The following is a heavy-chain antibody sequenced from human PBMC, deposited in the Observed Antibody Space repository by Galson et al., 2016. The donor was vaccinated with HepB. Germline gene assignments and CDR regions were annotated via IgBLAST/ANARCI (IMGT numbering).Heavy chain of an antibody. CDR1: GFTFRNYW. CDR2: IKEDGREQ. D-gene: IGHD5-24*01. V-gene: IGHV3-7*01. CDR3: AREGLADGSYFDY. Sequence: SLRLSCAASGFTFRNYWMTWVRQAPGKGLEWVANIKEDGREQYYVDSVRGRFTISRDSARSTLYLQMNSRRAEDMAVYYCAREGLADGSYFDYWGRGALVPVSS. J-gene: IGHJ4*02.